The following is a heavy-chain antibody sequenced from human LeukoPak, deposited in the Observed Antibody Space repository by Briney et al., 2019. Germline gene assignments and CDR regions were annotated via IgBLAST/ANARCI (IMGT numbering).Heavy chain of an antibody. CDR3: ATFLYGDSGYEGSVFDY. CDR2: FDTEDGET. CDR1: GYTLTELS. Sequence: ASVTVSCKVSGYTLTELSMHWVRQAPGTGLEWRGGFDTEDGETIYAKTFQGRVTMTEDTSTDKAYMELSSLRSEDTAVYYCATFLYGDSGYEGSVFDYWGQGTLVTVSS. D-gene: IGHD5-12*01. V-gene: IGHV1-24*01. J-gene: IGHJ4*02.